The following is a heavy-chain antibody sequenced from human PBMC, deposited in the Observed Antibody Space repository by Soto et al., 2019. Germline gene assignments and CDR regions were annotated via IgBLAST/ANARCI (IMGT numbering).Heavy chain of an antibody. V-gene: IGHV3-66*01. CDR2: IYGDDTT. CDR3: AKCSPCTGTSSHPIDY. J-gene: IGHJ4*02. D-gene: IGHD3-10*02. CDR1: GLGVSSIY. Sequence: PDGSLILSYGASGLGVSSIYMILVRPNPGKGLECVSVIYGDDTTYYADSVKGRFTISRDTSKNTLYLQMNTLRAEDTAVYYCAKCSPCTGTSSHPIDYWGQGTQVTVSS.